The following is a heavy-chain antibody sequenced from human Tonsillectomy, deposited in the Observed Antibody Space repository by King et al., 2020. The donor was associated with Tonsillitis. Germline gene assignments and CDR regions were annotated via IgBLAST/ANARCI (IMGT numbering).Heavy chain of an antibody. V-gene: IGHV3-7*04. CDR3: ARDSNYHESSFYYDTFDL. J-gene: IGHJ3*01. CDR2: IKEVGTKK. D-gene: IGHD3-22*01. CDR1: GFTFSSYW. Sequence: EVQLVESGGGLVQPGGSLRLSCAGSGFTFSSYWMTWVRQAPGKGLEWVANIKEVGTKKYYVDSVKGRFAISRDNAKNSLSLQMNSLRAEDTAVYFCARDSNYHESSFYYDTFDLWGQGTMVTVSS.